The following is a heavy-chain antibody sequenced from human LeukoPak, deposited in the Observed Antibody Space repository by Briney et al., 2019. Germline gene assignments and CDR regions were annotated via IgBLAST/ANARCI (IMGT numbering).Heavy chain of an antibody. D-gene: IGHD6-13*01. CDR3: ARGAALGYYFDY. J-gene: IGHJ4*02. CDR2: INHSGST. CDR1: GGSFSGYY. V-gene: IGHV4-34*01. Sequence: SETLSLTCAVYGGSFSGYYWSWIRQPPGKGLEWIGEINHSGSTNHNPSLKSRVTISVDTSKNQFSLRLSSVTAADTAVYYCARGAALGYYFDYWGQGTLVTVSS.